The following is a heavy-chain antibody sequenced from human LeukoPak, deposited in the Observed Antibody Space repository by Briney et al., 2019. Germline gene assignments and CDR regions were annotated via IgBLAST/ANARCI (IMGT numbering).Heavy chain of an antibody. Sequence: VASVKVSCKASGYTFTGYYMHWVRQAPGQGLEWMGRINPNSGGTNYAQKFQGRVTMTRDTSISTAYMELSRLRSDDTAVYYCARGSLVYYDSSGYYSNYGYWGQGTLVTVRS. CDR1: GYTFTGYY. V-gene: IGHV1-2*06. CDR3: ARGSLVYYDSSGYYSNYGY. CDR2: INPNSGGT. D-gene: IGHD3-22*01. J-gene: IGHJ4*02.